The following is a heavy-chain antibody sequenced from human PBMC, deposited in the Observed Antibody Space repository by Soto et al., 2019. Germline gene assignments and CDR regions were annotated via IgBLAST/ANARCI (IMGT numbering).Heavy chain of an antibody. Sequence: GGSLRLSCAASGFSVSSYRMNWVRQAPGKGPEWVSFIWYDGSNKYYADSVKGRFTISRDNSKNTLYLQMNSLRAEDTAVYYCARANWGDDAFDIWGQGTMVTVSS. CDR2: IWYDGSNK. CDR1: GFSVSSYR. V-gene: IGHV3-33*08. J-gene: IGHJ3*02. CDR3: ARANWGDDAFDI. D-gene: IGHD7-27*01.